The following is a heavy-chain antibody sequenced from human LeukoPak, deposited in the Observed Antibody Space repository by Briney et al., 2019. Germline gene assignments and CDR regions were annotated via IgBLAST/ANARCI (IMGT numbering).Heavy chain of an antibody. J-gene: IGHJ4*02. D-gene: IGHD4-17*01. Sequence: PGGSLRLSCAASGFTFSSYGMSWVRQAPGKGLVWVSRINSDGSSTTYADSVKGRFTISRDNAKNTLYLQMNSLRAEDTAVYYCARDLYPIVTVSRGNMGNWGQGTLVTVSS. CDR3: ARDLYPIVTVSRGNMGN. V-gene: IGHV3-74*01. CDR1: GFTFSSYG. CDR2: INSDGSST.